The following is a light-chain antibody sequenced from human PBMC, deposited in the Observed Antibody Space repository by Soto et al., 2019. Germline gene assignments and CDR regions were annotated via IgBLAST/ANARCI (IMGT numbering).Light chain of an antibody. CDR2: AAS. CDR3: QQLNSYLVT. V-gene: IGKV1-9*01. CDR1: QGISSY. Sequence: DIQLTQSPSFLSASAGDRVTITCRASQGISSYLAWYQQKPGKAPKLLIYAASTLQSGVPSRFSGSGSGTEFTLTISSLQPEDFATYYCQQLNSYLVTFGPGTKVDIK. J-gene: IGKJ3*01.